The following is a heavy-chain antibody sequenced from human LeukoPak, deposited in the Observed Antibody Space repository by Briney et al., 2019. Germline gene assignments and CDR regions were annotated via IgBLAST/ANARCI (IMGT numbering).Heavy chain of an antibody. CDR3: AKGSWRSAFDF. D-gene: IGHD6-13*01. V-gene: IGHV3-21*04. J-gene: IGHJ3*01. CDR2: ISSSSSYI. Sequence: TGGSLRLSCAASGFTLSTYSMNWVRQAPGKGLEWVSSISSSSSYIYYADSVKGRFTISRDNSKNTLYLQMNSLRAEDTAIYYCAKGSWRSAFDFWGQGTMVTVSS. CDR1: GFTLSTYS.